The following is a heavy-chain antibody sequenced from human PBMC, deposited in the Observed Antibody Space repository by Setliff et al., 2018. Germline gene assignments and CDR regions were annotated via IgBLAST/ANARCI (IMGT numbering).Heavy chain of an antibody. Sequence: GASVKVSCKASGGSFNTYGFSWVRQAPGKGLEWMGRIIPLFGTTTYAQKFQGRVTITADESTSAAYMELRSMRSEDTAVYYCARDYVISSHSGLNEGWLEPWGPGTLVTVSS. CDR3: ARDYVISSHSGLNEGWLEP. J-gene: IGHJ5*02. V-gene: IGHV1-69*13. CDR1: GGSFNTYG. CDR2: IIPLFGTT. D-gene: IGHD1-26*01.